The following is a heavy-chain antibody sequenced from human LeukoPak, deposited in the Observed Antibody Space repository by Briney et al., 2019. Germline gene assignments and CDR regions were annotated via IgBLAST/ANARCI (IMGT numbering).Heavy chain of an antibody. J-gene: IGHJ3*02. D-gene: IGHD2-21*01. CDR3: ARVMSDSGEDALDI. Sequence: GASVKVSCRASGYAFIGHHIEWVRQAPGEGLEWRGRIDPKTGGANYAQTYQGRITMTRDTSISIDYMELSRLKSDDTAVYYCARVMSDSGEDALDIWGQGTEVIVSS. CDR1: GYAFIGHH. V-gene: IGHV1-2*06. CDR2: IDPKTGGA.